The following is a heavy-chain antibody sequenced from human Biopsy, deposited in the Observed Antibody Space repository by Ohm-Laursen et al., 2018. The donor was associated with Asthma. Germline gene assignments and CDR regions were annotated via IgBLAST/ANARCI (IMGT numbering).Heavy chain of an antibody. CDR3: ARGDSSGWSHYYFDY. CDR1: GFTVSRDH. D-gene: IGHD6-19*01. Sequence: SLRLSCTASGFTVSRDHMFWVRQAPGKGLEWVSVIYSGGTSHTADSVRVRFTISRDFSKNTLHLQMHSLRVEDTAVYYCARGDSSGWSHYYFDYWGQGTLVTVSS. CDR2: IYSGGTS. J-gene: IGHJ4*02. V-gene: IGHV3-53*01.